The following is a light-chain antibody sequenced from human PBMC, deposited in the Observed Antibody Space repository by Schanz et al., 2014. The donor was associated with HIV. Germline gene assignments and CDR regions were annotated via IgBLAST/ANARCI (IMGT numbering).Light chain of an antibody. CDR2: GNN. V-gene: IGLV1-40*01. Sequence: QPVLTQPPSVSGAPWQRVTISCTGTSSNIGAGYDVHWYQQIPGTAPKLLISGNNNRPSGVPDRFSGSKSGTSASLAITGLQDEDEADYYCQSYDSSLSGVLFGGGTQLTVL. J-gene: IGLJ2*01. CDR1: SSNIGAGYD. CDR3: QSYDSSLSGVL.